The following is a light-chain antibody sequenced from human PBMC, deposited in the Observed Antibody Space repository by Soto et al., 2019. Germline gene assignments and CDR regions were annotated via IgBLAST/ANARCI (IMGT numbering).Light chain of an antibody. CDR3: QQYKKWART. V-gene: IGKV3-20*01. CDR1: QSVSSSY. J-gene: IGKJ4*01. CDR2: GAS. Sequence: EIVLTQSHGPLSLSPGERATLSCRASQSVSSSYLAWYQQKPGQAPRLLIYGASSRATGIPARFSGSGSGTEFILTIISLQSDEFAVDHCQQYKKWARTFGGRAHVEI.